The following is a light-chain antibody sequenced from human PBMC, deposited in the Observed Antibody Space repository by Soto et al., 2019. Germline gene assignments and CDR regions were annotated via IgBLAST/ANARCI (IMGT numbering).Light chain of an antibody. J-gene: IGKJ4*01. V-gene: IGKV3-11*01. CDR1: QSISYY. CDR3: QQRSNWRLT. CDR2: DTS. Sequence: EIVLTQSPATLSLSPGERATLSCRASQSISYYLAWYQQKPGQAPRLLIYDTSNRATGIPARFSGSGSGTDFTLTISSLEPEDFAVYYCQQRSNWRLTFGGGTQVEIK.